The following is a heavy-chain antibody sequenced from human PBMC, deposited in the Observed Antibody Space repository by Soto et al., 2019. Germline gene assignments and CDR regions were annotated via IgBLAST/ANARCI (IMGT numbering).Heavy chain of an antibody. V-gene: IGHV3-23*05. J-gene: IGHJ4*02. D-gene: IGHD3-10*01. CDR2: IYIDGST. CDR3: AKNYYFDS. Sequence: EVQVSEFGGGLVQPGGSLRLSCAASGFSFSAYAMSWARQAPGKGLEWVSSIYIDGSTYYVDSVKGRFIISRDNSMNTLYLQLNSLRAEDTAIYYCAKNYYFDSWGQGTLVTVSS. CDR1: GFSFSAYA.